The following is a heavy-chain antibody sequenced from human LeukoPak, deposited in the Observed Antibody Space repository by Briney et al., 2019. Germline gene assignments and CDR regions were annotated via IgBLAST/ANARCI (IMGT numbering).Heavy chain of an antibody. CDR2: ISAYNGNT. V-gene: IGHV1-18*01. Sequence: ASVKVSCKASGYTFTSYGISWVRQAPGQGLEWMGWISAYNGNTNYAQGLQGRVTMATDTSTSTAYMELRSLRSDDTAVYYCAREEPSIAVAGNDYWGQGTLVTVSS. D-gene: IGHD6-19*01. CDR1: GYTFTSYG. CDR3: AREEPSIAVAGNDY. J-gene: IGHJ4*02.